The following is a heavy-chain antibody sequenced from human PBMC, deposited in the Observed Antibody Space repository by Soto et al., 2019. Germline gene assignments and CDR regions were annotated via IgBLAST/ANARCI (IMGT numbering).Heavy chain of an antibody. CDR1: GFTFSDNH. Sequence: AGGSLRLSCVGSGFTFSDNHMSWVRQAPGRGLEWVANINSDGSDNYYVDSVKGRFTISRDNARNSLYLQMNSLRVEDTAVYYCARLPRTLDSWAQGVRVTVSS. J-gene: IGHJ4*02. CDR3: ARLPRTLDS. V-gene: IGHV3-7*01. CDR2: INSDGSDN. D-gene: IGHD2-2*01.